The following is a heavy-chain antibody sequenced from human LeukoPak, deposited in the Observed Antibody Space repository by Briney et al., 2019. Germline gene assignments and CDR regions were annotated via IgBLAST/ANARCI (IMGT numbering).Heavy chain of an antibody. Sequence: KTSETLSLTCTVSGGSISSHYWSWIRQPPGKRLEWIAYIYYSGSTNYNPSLQSRVTISVDTSKNQLSLKVSSVTAADTAVYYCARHMSSGTYPMDVWGQGTTVTVSS. V-gene: IGHV4-59*08. CDR3: ARHMSSGTYPMDV. CDR1: GGSISSHY. D-gene: IGHD1-26*01. J-gene: IGHJ6*02. CDR2: IYYSGST.